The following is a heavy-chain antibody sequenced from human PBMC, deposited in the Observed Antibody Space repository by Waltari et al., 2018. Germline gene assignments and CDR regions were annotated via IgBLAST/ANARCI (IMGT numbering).Heavy chain of an antibody. J-gene: IGHJ4*02. D-gene: IGHD1-26*01. V-gene: IGHV3-33*06. CDR3: AKDVASGSYSDYFDY. CDR2: IWYDGSNK. Sequence: QVQLVESGGGVVQPGRSLRLSCAASGFTFSSYGMHWVRQAPGKGLEWVAVIWYDGSNKYYADSVKGRFTISRDNSKNTLYLQMNSLRAEDTAVYYCAKDVASGSYSDYFDYWGQGTLVTVSS. CDR1: GFTFSSYG.